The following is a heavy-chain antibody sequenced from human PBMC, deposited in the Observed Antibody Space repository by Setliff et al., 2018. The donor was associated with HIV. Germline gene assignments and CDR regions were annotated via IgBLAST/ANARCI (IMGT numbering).Heavy chain of an antibody. D-gene: IGHD3-9*01. V-gene: IGHV3-15*01. CDR1: GFTFNKAW. CDR2: IKTESDGGAI. CDR3: ATIARNTDWFSGTFYYYMDV. J-gene: IGHJ6*03. Sequence: LRLSCAASGFTFNKAWMNWVRQAPGEGLEWVGRIKTESDGGAIDYAAPVKGRFTISRDDSKNTLYLQMNSLNIEDTAVYFCATIARNTDWFSGTFYYYMDVWGKGTTVTVSS.